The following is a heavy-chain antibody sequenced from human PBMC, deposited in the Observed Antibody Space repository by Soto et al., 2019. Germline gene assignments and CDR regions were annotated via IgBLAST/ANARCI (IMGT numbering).Heavy chain of an antibody. CDR1: GFTFSSYA. CDR3: ARDQITMIVVVSDAFDI. CDR2: LSYDGSHK. D-gene: IGHD3-22*01. V-gene: IGHV3-30*04. J-gene: IGHJ3*02. Sequence: QVQLVESGGGVVQAGRSLRLSCAASGFTFSSYAMHWVRQAPGKGLEWVAGLSYDGSHKYADSVKGRFTISRDNSKNTVYLQINSLRPEDTAVYYCARDQITMIVVVSDAFDIWGQGTMVTVSS.